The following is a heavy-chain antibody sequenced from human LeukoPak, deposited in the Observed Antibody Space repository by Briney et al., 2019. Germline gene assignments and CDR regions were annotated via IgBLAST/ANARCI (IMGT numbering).Heavy chain of an antibody. CDR2: IYYTGRT. V-gene: IGHV4-59*01. CDR1: GGSIGSYY. J-gene: IGHJ4*02. Sequence: SETLSLTCTVSGGSIGSYYWSWIRQPPGKGLEWIGYIYYTGRTNYNPSLKSRVTISLDTSRNQFSLKLSSVTAADTAVYYCARDEDYWGQGTLVTVSS. CDR3: ARDEDY.